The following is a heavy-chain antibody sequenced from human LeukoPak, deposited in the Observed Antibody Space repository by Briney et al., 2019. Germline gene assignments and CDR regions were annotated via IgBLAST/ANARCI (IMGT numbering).Heavy chain of an antibody. J-gene: IGHJ4*02. V-gene: IGHV1-69*05. CDR3: ARGIAVAGFDY. CDR1: GGTFSSYA. Sequence: SVKVSCKASGGTFSSYAISWVRQAPGQGLGWMGRIIPIFGTANYAQKFQGRVTITTDESTSTAYMELSSLRSEDTAVYYCARGIAVAGFDYWGQGTLVTVSS. CDR2: IIPIFGTA. D-gene: IGHD6-19*01.